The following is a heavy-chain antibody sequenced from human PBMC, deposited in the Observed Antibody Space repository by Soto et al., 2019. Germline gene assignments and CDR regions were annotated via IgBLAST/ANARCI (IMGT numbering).Heavy chain of an antibody. D-gene: IGHD4-17*01. CDR3: AIAYGDFNWYFDL. CDR1: GGTFSSYT. J-gene: IGHJ2*01. V-gene: IGHV1-69*02. Sequence: QVQLVQSGAEVKKPGSSVKVSCKASGGTFSSYTISWVRQAPGQGLEWMGRIIPILGIANYAQKFQGRVTITADKSTSTAYMELSSLRSEDTAVYYCAIAYGDFNWYFDLWGCGTLVTVSS. CDR2: IIPILGIA.